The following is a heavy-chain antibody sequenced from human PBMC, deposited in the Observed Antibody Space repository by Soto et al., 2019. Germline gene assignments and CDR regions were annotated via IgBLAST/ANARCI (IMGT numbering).Heavy chain of an antibody. CDR1: GFTFSSYA. V-gene: IGHV3-23*01. CDR2: ISGSGGST. J-gene: IGHJ4*02. D-gene: IGHD2-21*02. Sequence: GGSLRLCCAASGFTFSSYAMSWVRQAPGKGLEWVSAISGSGGSTYYADSVKGRFTISRDNSKNTLCLQMNSLRAEDTAVYYCAKDRDVVVTALDYWGQGTLVTVSS. CDR3: AKDRDVVVTALDY.